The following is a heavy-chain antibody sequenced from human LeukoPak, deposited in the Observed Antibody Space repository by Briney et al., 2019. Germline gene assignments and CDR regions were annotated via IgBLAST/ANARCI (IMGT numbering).Heavy chain of an antibody. CDR1: GGSFSGYS. J-gene: IGHJ5*02. V-gene: IGHV4-34*01. D-gene: IGHD6-6*01. CDR2: INYSGGT. Sequence: SETLSLTCAVYGGSFSGYSWNWIRQPPVKGLEWIGEINYSGGTNYNPSLKSRVTISVDTSKNQFSLKLSSVTAADTAVYYCRSYGVSVGSSPRGDWFDPWGQGTLVTVSP. CDR3: RSYGVSVGSSPRGDWFDP.